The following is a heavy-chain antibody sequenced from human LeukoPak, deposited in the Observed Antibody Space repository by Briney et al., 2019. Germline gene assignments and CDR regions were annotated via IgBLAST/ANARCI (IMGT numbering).Heavy chain of an antibody. CDR1: GFSFSDYY. D-gene: IGHD6-13*01. CDR3: ARRCSSSCRAFDI. V-gene: IGHV3-11*01. CDR2: ISSSGSTI. J-gene: IGHJ3*02. Sequence: GGGLRLSCAASGFSFSDYYVTWSRQAPGKGLERVSYISSSGSTIYYADSVKGRFTISRDNAKNSLYLQMNSLRAEDTAVYYCARRCSSSCRAFDIWGQGTMVTVSS.